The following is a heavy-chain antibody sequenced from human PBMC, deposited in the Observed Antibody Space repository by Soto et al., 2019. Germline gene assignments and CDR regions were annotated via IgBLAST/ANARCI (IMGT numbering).Heavy chain of an antibody. CDR1: GFTFSSYW. V-gene: IGHV3-7*03. Sequence: EVQLVESGGGLGQPGGSLRLSCAASGFTFSSYWMSWVRQAPGKGLEWVANIKQDGSEKYYVDSVKGRFTISRDNAKNSLYLQMNSLRAEHTAVYYCAREARFDSSGYYSGGFVYWGQGTLVTVSS. CDR2: IKQDGSEK. CDR3: AREARFDSSGYYSGGFVY. J-gene: IGHJ4*02. D-gene: IGHD3-22*01.